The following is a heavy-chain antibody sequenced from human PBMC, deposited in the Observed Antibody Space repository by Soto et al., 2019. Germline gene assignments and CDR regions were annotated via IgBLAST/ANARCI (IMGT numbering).Heavy chain of an antibody. CDR1: GYSFTSYW. CDR3: ASGELGLWFDY. Sequence: GESLKISCKGSGYSFTSYWIGWVRQMPGKGLGWMGIIYPGDSDTRYSPSFQGQVTISADKSISTAYMQWSSVKAADTDMYYCASGELGLWFDYWGQGTLVTVSS. CDR2: IYPGDSDT. J-gene: IGHJ4*02. V-gene: IGHV5-51*01. D-gene: IGHD7-27*01.